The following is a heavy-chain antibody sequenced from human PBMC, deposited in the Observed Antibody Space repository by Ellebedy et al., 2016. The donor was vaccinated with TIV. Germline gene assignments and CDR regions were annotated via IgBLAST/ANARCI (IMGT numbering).Heavy chain of an antibody. Sequence: AASVKVSCKASGYTFTSYGISWARQAPGQGLEWMGWISAYNGNTNYAQKFQGRVTMTRDTSTSTVYMELSSLRSEDTAVYYCAREGVGATPDYWGQGTRVTVAS. CDR2: ISAYNGNT. CDR1: GYTFTSYG. CDR3: AREGVGATPDY. V-gene: IGHV1-18*01. D-gene: IGHD1-26*01. J-gene: IGHJ4*02.